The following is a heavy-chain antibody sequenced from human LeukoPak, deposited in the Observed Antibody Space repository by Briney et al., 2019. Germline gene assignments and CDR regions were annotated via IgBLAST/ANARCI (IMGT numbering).Heavy chain of an antibody. V-gene: IGHV3-23*01. CDR3: AKRMVRYGSGSLLDY. CDR1: GFTFSSYA. Sequence: GGSLRLSCAASGFTFSSYAMSWVRQAPGKGLEWVSAISGSGGSTYYADSVKGRFTISKDNSKNTLYLQMNSLRAEDTAVYYCAKRMVRYGSGSLLDYWGQGTLVTVSS. J-gene: IGHJ4*02. D-gene: IGHD3-10*01. CDR2: ISGSGGST.